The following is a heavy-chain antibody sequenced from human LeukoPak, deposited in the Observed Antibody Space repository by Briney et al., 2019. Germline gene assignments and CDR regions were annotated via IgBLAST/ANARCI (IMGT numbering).Heavy chain of an antibody. CDR1: GGSISSYY. CDR2: IYYSGST. Sequence: KPSETLSLTCTVSGGSISSYYWSWIRQPPGKGLEWIGYIYYSGSTNYNPSLKSRVTISVDTSKNQFSLKLSSVTAADTAVYYCARTPILGGFDYWGQGTLVTVSS. CDR3: ARTPILGGFDY. V-gene: IGHV4-59*08. J-gene: IGHJ4*02. D-gene: IGHD3-16*01.